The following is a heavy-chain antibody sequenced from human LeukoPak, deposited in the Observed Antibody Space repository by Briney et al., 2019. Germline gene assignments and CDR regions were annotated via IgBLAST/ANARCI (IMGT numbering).Heavy chain of an antibody. J-gene: IGHJ6*03. CDR3: AREVDSTVTTQGANYYYNYYMDV. D-gene: IGHD4-17*01. CDR1: DYSISSGYY. V-gene: IGHV4-38-2*02. Sequence: SGTLSLTCAVSDYSISSGYYWGWIRQPPGKGLEWIGTIYRTGSTFYNPSLKSRVTMSVDTSRNQFSLKLSSVTAADTAVYYCAREVDSTVTTQGANYYYNYYMDVWGKGTMVTVSS. CDR2: IYRTGST.